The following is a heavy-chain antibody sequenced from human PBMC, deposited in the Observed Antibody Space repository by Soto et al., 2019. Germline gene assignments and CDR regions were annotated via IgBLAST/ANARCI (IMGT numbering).Heavy chain of an antibody. Sequence: GGSLRLSCAASGFTFDDYAMHWVRQAPGKGLEWVSGISWNSGSIGYADSVKGRFTISRDNAKNSLYLQMNSLRAEDTALYYCAKVIWGSRSIAARPDSYYYYMDVWGKGTTVTVSS. J-gene: IGHJ6*03. D-gene: IGHD6-6*01. V-gene: IGHV3-9*01. CDR1: GFTFDDYA. CDR2: ISWNSGSI. CDR3: AKVIWGSRSIAARPDSYYYYMDV.